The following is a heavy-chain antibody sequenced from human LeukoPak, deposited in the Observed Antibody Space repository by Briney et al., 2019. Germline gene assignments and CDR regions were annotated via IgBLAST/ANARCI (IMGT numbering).Heavy chain of an antibody. J-gene: IGHJ6*02. Sequence: PSETLSLTCTVSGGSISSYYWSWIRQPAGQGLEWIGRIYTSGSTNYNPSLKSRVTISVDTSKNQFSLKLSSVTAADTAVYYCARGPGIAVATKNYYYYGMDVWGQGTTVTVSS. D-gene: IGHD6-19*01. CDR3: ARGPGIAVATKNYYYYGMDV. V-gene: IGHV4-4*07. CDR2: IYTSGST. CDR1: GGSISSYY.